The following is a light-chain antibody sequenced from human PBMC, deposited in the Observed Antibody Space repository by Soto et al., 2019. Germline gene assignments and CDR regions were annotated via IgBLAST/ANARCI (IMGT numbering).Light chain of an antibody. Sequence: DIQMTQSPSSVSPSVGDRVTITCRASQGIATYLAWYQQRPGKAPKLLIYAASTLESGVPPRLSGSGSGTDFSLTISSLQPEDFATYYCQQAYSLPYTFGQGTKLEIK. J-gene: IGKJ2*01. CDR2: AAS. CDR1: QGIATY. V-gene: IGKV1-12*01. CDR3: QQAYSLPYT.